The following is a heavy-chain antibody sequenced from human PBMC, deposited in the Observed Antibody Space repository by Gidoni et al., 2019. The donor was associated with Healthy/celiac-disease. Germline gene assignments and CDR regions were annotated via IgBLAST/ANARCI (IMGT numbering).Heavy chain of an antibody. J-gene: IGHJ6*02. CDR3: ARKRLGYYYGMDV. CDR2: INHSGST. CDR1: GGSFSGYY. Sequence: QEQLQRWGAGLLKPSATLSLTCAVYGGSFSGYYWSWIRQPPGKGLEWIGEINHSGSTNYNPSLKSRVTISVDTSKNQFSLKLSSVTAADTAVYYCARKRLGYYYGMDVWGQGTTVTVSS. D-gene: IGHD3-22*01. V-gene: IGHV4-34*01.